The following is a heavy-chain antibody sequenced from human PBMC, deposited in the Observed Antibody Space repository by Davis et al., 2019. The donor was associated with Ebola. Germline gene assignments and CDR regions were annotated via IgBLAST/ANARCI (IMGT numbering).Heavy chain of an antibody. CDR1: GYTFTGYY. D-gene: IGHD2-21*01. CDR3: ARALLLDWFDP. Sequence: ASVTVSCKASGYTFTGYYMHWVRQAPGQGLEWMGWINPNSGGTNYAQKFQGWVTMTRDTSISTAYMELSRLRSDVTAVYYCARALLLDWFDPWGQGTLVTVSS. CDR2: INPNSGGT. J-gene: IGHJ5*02. V-gene: IGHV1-2*04.